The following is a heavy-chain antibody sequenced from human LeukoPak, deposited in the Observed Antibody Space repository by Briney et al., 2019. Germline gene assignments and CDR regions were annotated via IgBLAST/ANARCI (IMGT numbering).Heavy chain of an antibody. D-gene: IGHD3-3*01. Sequence: GASVKVSCKASGATFSSYAISWVRQAPGHGLEWMGGIIPIFGTANYAQKFQGRVTITTDESTSTSYMALSSLRSEDTAVYYCARGGRSTIFGYYYYMDVWGKGTTVTVSS. CDR3: ARGGRSTIFGYYYYMDV. V-gene: IGHV1-69*05. J-gene: IGHJ6*03. CDR1: GATFSSYA. CDR2: IIPIFGTA.